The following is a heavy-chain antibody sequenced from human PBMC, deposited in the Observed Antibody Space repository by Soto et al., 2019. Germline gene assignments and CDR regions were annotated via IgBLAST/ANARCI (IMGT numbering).Heavy chain of an antibody. J-gene: IGHJ6*02. Sequence: PGESLKISCKGSEYSFNTYWIGWVRQMPGKGLEWMGIIYPGDSDTRYRPSFQGQVTISADMSINTAYLQWSSLKASDTAMYYCARTYYYENNEGSGLYGMDVWGQGTTVTVSS. CDR3: ARTYYYENNEGSGLYGMDV. D-gene: IGHD3-22*01. CDR1: EYSFNTYW. V-gene: IGHV5-51*01. CDR2: IYPGDSDT.